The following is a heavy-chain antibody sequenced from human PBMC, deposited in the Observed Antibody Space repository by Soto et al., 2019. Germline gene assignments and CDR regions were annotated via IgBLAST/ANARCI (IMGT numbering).Heavy chain of an antibody. D-gene: IGHD3-3*01. J-gene: IGHJ3*02. Sequence: GRSLRLSCAASGFTFSIYGMHWVRQAPGKGLEWVAIISFDGSNKNYADSVKGRFTISRDNSTNTVYLQMNSLRAEDTAVYYCVKEDFWSGYYNAFDIWGQGTMVTVSS. CDR2: ISFDGSNK. CDR1: GFTFSIYG. V-gene: IGHV3-30*18. CDR3: VKEDFWSGYYNAFDI.